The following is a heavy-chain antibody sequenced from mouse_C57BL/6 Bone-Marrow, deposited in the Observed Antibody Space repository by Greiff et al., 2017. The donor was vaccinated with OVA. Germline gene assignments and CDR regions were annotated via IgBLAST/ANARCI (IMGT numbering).Heavy chain of an antibody. CDR2: INPSSGYT. CDR1: GYTFTSYT. V-gene: IGHV1-4*01. Sequence: VHLVESGAELARPGASVKMSCKASGYTFTSYTMHWVKQRPGQGLEWIGYINPSSGYTKYNQKFKDKATLTADKSSSTAYMQLSSLTSEDSAVYYCARRGTTVVADYAMDYWGQGTSVTVSS. J-gene: IGHJ4*01. D-gene: IGHD1-1*01. CDR3: ARRGTTVVADYAMDY.